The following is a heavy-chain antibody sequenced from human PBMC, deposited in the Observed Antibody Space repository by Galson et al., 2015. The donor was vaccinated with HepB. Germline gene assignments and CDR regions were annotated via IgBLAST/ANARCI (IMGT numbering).Heavy chain of an antibody. V-gene: IGHV1-46*01. CDR3: ATNEKYSIAVAGTPYYYGMDV. J-gene: IGHJ6*02. D-gene: IGHD6-19*01. CDR1: GYTFTSYY. CDR2: INPSGGST. Sequence: SVKVSCKASGYTFTSYYMHWVRQAPGQGLEWMGIINPSGGSTSYAQKFQGRVTMTRDTSTSTVYMELSSLRSEDTAVYYCATNEKYSIAVAGTPYYYGMDVWGQGTTVTVSS.